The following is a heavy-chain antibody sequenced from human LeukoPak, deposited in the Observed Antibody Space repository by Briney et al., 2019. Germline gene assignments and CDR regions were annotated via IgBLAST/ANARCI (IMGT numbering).Heavy chain of an antibody. Sequence: SQTLSLTCAVSGGSISSGSFYWTCIRQPADKGLECIGRIYTSGSIDYNPSLKGRVTISMDTSKNQFSLKLNSVTAADTAVYYCARDRIVVVPAGYMDVWGKGTTVTVSS. D-gene: IGHD2-2*01. CDR1: GGSISSGSFY. J-gene: IGHJ6*03. CDR2: IYTSGSI. CDR3: ARDRIVVVPAGYMDV. V-gene: IGHV4-61*02.